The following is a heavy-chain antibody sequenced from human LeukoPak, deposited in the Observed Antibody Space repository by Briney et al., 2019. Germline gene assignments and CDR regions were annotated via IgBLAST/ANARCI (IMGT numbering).Heavy chain of an antibody. CDR3: ARLIPQKWELPGKWFDP. J-gene: IGHJ5*02. CDR1: GGTFSSYA. V-gene: IGHV1-69*05. Sequence: ASVKVSCKASGGTFSSYAISWVRQAPGQGLEWMGGIIPIFGTPNYAQKFQGRVTMTTDTSTSTASMELRSLRSDDTAVYYCARLIPQKWELPGKWFDPWGQGTLVTVSS. CDR2: IIPIFGTP. D-gene: IGHD1-26*01.